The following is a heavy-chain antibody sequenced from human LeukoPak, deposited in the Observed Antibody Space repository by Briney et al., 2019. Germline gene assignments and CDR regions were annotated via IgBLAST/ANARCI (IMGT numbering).Heavy chain of an antibody. CDR1: GFTVSSNY. Sequence: KPGGSLRLSCAASGFTVSSNYMSWVRQAPGKGLEWVSVIYSGGSTYYADSVKGRFTISRHNSKNTLYLQMNSLRAEDTAVYYCARGRDSSGYYSLLDYWGQGTLVTVSS. J-gene: IGHJ4*02. CDR3: ARGRDSSGYYSLLDY. CDR2: IYSGGST. D-gene: IGHD3-22*01. V-gene: IGHV3-53*04.